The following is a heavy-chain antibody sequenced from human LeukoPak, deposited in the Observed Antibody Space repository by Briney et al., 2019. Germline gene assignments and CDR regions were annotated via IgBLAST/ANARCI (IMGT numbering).Heavy chain of an antibody. J-gene: IGHJ4*02. CDR2: IYTSGST. CDR3: AGEADTNPGYCSSTSCYTFDY. CDR1: GGSISSGSYY. Sequence: SETLSLTCTVSGGSISSGSYYWSWIRQPAGKGLEWIGRIYTSGSTNYNPSLKSRVTISVDTSKNQFSLKLSSVTAADTAVYYCAGEADTNPGYCSSTSCYTFDYWGQGTLVTVSS. V-gene: IGHV4-61*02. D-gene: IGHD2-2*02.